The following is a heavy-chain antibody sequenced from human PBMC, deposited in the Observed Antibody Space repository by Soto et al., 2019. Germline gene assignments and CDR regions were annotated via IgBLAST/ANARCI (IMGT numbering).Heavy chain of an antibody. Sequence: QVTLKESGPVLVNPTETLTLRCTVSGLSITDSEMGVSWIRQPPGQPLEWLAHIDSSGEKSYRTFLKSRLAISKDTSKSQIVLTMTNMDPADTATYYSARRHLAVAVSPWFDPWGQGIPGTVSS. D-gene: IGHD6-19*01. CDR2: IDSSGEK. CDR3: ARRHLAVAVSPWFDP. J-gene: IGHJ5*02. CDR1: GLSITDSEMG. V-gene: IGHV2-26*01.